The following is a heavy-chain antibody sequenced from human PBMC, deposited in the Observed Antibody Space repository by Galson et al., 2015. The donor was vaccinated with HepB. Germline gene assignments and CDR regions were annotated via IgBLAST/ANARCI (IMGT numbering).Heavy chain of an antibody. CDR2: ITWNSGTI. CDR3: AKRSASGAYYDS. J-gene: IGHJ4*02. Sequence: SLRLSCAASGFTFDDFAMHWVRQAPGKGLQWVSGITWNSGTIDYADSVKGRFTISRDNAKNSVYLQMNSLRDEDTALYYCAKRSASGAYYDSWGQGTLVTVSS. V-gene: IGHV3-9*01. CDR1: GFTFDDFA. D-gene: IGHD3-10*01.